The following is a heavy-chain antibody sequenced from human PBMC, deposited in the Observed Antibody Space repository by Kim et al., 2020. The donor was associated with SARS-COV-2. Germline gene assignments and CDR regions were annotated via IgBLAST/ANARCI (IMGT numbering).Heavy chain of an antibody. CDR3: VAPVRGVTH. Sequence: GGSLRPSCAASGFTFGDYAMHWVRQAPGKGLEWVSGISWNSGSIGYADSVKGRFTISRDNAKNSLYLQMNSLRAEDTALYYCVAPVRGVTHWGQGTLVTVSS. CDR2: ISWNSGSI. J-gene: IGHJ4*02. D-gene: IGHD3-10*01. V-gene: IGHV3-9*01. CDR1: GFTFGDYA.